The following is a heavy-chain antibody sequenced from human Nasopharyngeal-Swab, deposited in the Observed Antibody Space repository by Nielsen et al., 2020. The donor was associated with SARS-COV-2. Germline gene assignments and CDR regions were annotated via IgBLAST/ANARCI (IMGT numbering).Heavy chain of an antibody. D-gene: IGHD3-10*01. J-gene: IGHJ4*02. Sequence: SETLSLTCTVSGGSISSGSYYWSWIRQPAGKGLEWIGRIYTSGRTNYNPSLKSRVTISVDTSKNQFSLKLSSVTAADTAVYYCARGRGVWFGDLLYAWDYWGQGTLVTVSS. CDR2: IYTSGRT. V-gene: IGHV4-61*02. CDR1: GGSISSGSYY. CDR3: ARGRGVWFGDLLYAWDY.